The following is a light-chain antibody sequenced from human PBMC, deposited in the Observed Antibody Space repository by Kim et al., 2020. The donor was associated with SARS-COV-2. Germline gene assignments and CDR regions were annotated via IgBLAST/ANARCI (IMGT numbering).Light chain of an antibody. CDR1: NIGTYS. J-gene: IGLJ1*01. Sequence: APGQRATITCGGNNIGTYSVPWYQQKPGQAPVLVIYYDRDRPSGIPERFSGSHSGDTATLTISRVDAGDEADYYCQVWDSNIDHYVFGSGTTVTVL. CDR2: YDR. CDR3: QVWDSNIDHYV. V-gene: IGLV3-21*01.